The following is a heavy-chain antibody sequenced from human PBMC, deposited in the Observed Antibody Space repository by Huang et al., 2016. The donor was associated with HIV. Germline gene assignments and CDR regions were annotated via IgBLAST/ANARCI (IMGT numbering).Heavy chain of an antibody. D-gene: IGHD3-10*01. Sequence: QVQLVESGGGVVQPGGSLRLSCAASGFTFSSYGMHWVRQAPGKGVEGVAFIRYDGSNKYYAESVRGRFTISRDNSKNTLYLQMNSLRAEDTAVYYCAKGSMANAFDIWGQGTMVTVSS. J-gene: IGHJ3*02. CDR3: AKGSMANAFDI. V-gene: IGHV3-30*02. CDR1: GFTFSSYG. CDR2: IRYDGSNK.